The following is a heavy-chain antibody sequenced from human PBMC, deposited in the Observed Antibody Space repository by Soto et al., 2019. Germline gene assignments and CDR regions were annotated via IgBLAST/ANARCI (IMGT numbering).Heavy chain of an antibody. CDR2: INPSGGST. J-gene: IGHJ4*02. CDR3: AIRDTGGFIRHFDN. D-gene: IGHD2-8*02. V-gene: IGHV1-46*01. Sequence: AAVKVSCRASGYTFTSYYMRWGRQAPGQGLEGMGIINPSGGSTSYAQKFQGRVTMTRDTSTSTVYMELSSLSSEDTAIYYCAIRDTGGFIRHFDNCGQGNLVTV. CDR1: GYTFTSYY.